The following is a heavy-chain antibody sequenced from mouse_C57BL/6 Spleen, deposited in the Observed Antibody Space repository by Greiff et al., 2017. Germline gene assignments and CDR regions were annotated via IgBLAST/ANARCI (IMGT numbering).Heavy chain of an antibody. D-gene: IGHD1-1*01. V-gene: IGHV2-2*01. CDR3: ARKDYGSILYAMDY. CDR2: IWSGGST. CDR1: GFSLTSYG. Sequence: QVQLQQSGPGLVQPSQSLSITCTVSGFSLTSYGEHWVRQSPGKGLEWLGVIWSGGSTDYNAAFISRLSISKDNSTSQVFFKMNSLQADDTAIYYCARKDYGSILYAMDYWCQGTSVTVSS. J-gene: IGHJ4*01.